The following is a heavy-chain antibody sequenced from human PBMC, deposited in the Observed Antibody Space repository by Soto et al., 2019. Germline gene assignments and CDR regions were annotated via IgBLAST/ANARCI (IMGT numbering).Heavy chain of an antibody. V-gene: IGHV1-2*02. CDR2: INPNSGGT. Sequence: ASVKVSCKASGYTFTGYYMHWVRQAPGQGLEWMGWINPNSGGTNYAQKFQGRVTMTRDTSISTACMELSRLRSDDTAVYYCARAPPYYYYDSSGYWFDPWGQGTLVTVS. J-gene: IGHJ5*02. D-gene: IGHD3-22*01. CDR3: ARAPPYYYYDSSGYWFDP. CDR1: GYTFTGYY.